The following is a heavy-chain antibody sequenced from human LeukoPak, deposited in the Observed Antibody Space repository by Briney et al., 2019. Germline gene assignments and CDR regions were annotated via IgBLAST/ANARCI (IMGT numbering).Heavy chain of an antibody. Sequence: ASVKVSCKASGYTFTSYGISWVRQAPGQGLEWMGWISSYNGNTNCARKLQGRVTMSTDTSTGTAYMELRSLRSDDTAVYYCARRVAVARRDAFDIWGQGTMVTVSS. CDR1: GYTFTSYG. D-gene: IGHD6-19*01. V-gene: IGHV1-18*01. CDR2: ISSYNGNT. J-gene: IGHJ3*02. CDR3: ARRVAVARRDAFDI.